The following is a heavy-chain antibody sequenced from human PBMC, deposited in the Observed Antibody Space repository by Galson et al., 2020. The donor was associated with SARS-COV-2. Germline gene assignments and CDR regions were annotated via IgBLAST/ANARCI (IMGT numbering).Heavy chain of an antibody. J-gene: IGHJ4*02. D-gene: IGHD3-16*02. V-gene: IGHV3-23*01. CDR1: GFTFSSYA. Sequence: GGALILYCAASGFTFSSYAMSWVRQAPGKVPEWVSAISGSGGSTYYADSVKGRFTIPRDNSKNTLYLQMNSLRAEDTAVYYCAKDQKRFGGVIVIRPQAFGYWGQGTLVTVSS. CDR2: ISGSGGST. CDR3: AKDQKRFGGVIVIRPQAFGY.